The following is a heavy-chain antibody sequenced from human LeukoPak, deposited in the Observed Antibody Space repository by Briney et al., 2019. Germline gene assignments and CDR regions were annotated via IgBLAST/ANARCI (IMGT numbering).Heavy chain of an antibody. J-gene: IGHJ3*02. CDR3: ARRYCSGGSYALDDAFDI. CDR1: GFTFSSYG. V-gene: IGHV3-33*01. D-gene: IGHD2-15*01. Sequence: GGSLRLSCAASGFTFSSYGMHWVRQAPGKGLEWVAVIWYDGSNKYYADSVKGRFTISRDNSKNTLYLQMNGLRAEDTAVYYCARRYCSGGSYALDDAFDIWGQGTMVTVSS. CDR2: IWYDGSNK.